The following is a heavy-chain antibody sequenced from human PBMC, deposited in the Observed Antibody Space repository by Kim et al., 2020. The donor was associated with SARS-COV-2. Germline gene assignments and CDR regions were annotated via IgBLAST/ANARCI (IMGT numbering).Heavy chain of an antibody. V-gene: IGHV3-21*01. D-gene: IGHD4-17*01. CDR3: AGAGYGGLYYFDY. J-gene: IGHJ4*02. Sequence: YPDSVKARFTITRDNAKNSLYLQMNSLRAEDTAVYYCAGAGYGGLYYFDYWGQGTLVTVSS.